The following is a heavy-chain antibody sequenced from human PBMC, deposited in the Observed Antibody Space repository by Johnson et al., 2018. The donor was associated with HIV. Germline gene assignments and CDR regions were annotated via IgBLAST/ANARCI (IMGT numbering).Heavy chain of an antibody. CDR1: GSTSINYY. V-gene: IGHV3-11*01. CDR3: ARAKDAAYPYDAFDV. J-gene: IGHJ3*01. CDR2: FTVIALFV. Sequence: QVQLVESGGGLANPGGSLRPPSPAPGSTSINYYMTWSPKPPGKGLEWFSYFTVIALFVSYPDPLKGGFTISRDNAKNSLYLQMDSLRAEDTAMYYCARAKDAAYPYDAFDVWGHGTMVIVSA. D-gene: IGHD2-15*01.